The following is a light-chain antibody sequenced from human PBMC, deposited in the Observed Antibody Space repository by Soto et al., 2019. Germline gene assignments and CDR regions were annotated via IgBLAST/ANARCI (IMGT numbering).Light chain of an antibody. CDR2: EVV. Sequence: QSVLTQPASVSGCLAQSVTISDTGTSSDAGFYNFDSWFQQHSGKSPNLMISEVVNRPSGVSLRFSCSKSGDTASLTIIGLQAEDEADYHCRSYAAVNFSVFRPGTKVTVL. J-gene: IGLJ1*01. CDR3: RSYAAVNFSV. V-gene: IGLV2-14*01. CDR1: SSDAGFYNF.